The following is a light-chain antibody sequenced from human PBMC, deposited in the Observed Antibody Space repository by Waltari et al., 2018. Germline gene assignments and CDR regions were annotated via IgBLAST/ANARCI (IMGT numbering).Light chain of an antibody. V-gene: IGLV2-11*01. CDR3: CSYAGSYTFVV. CDR2: DVT. J-gene: IGLJ2*01. CDR1: SSAVGGYKY. Sequence: QSALTQPRSVSGSPGQSVTISCTGTSSAVGGYKYVSWYQKHPGKAPKIMIYDVTRRPSGVPDRFSGSKSGNTASLTISGLHPEDEADYYCCSYAGSYTFVVFGGGTKLTVL.